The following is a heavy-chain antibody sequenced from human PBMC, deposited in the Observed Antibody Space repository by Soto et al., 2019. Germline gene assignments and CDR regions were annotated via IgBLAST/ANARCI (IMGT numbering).Heavy chain of an antibody. Sequence: QVQLVESGGGVVQPGRSLRLSCAASGFTFSSYGMHWVRQAPGKGLEWVAVISYDGSNKYYADSVKGRFTISRDNSKNTLYLQMNSLRAEDTAVYYCANGVPDYYGLGSLGLDYWGQGTLVTVSS. CDR2: ISYDGSNK. D-gene: IGHD3-10*01. CDR3: ANGVPDYYGLGSLGLDY. V-gene: IGHV3-30*18. J-gene: IGHJ4*02. CDR1: GFTFSSYG.